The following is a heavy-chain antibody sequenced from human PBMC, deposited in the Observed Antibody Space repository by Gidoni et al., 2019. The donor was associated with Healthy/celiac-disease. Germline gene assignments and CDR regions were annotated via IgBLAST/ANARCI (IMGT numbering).Heavy chain of an antibody. CDR3: ARGPDSSSWFRFDY. Sequence: QVQLVESGGGVVQPGRSLRLSCAASGFTFSSYAMHWVRQAPGKGLEWVAVISYDGSNKYYADSVKGRFTISRDNSKNTLYLQMNSLRAEDTAVYYCARGPDSSSWFRFDYWGQGTLVTVSS. CDR2: ISYDGSNK. J-gene: IGHJ4*02. CDR1: GFTFSSYA. V-gene: IGHV3-30-3*01. D-gene: IGHD6-13*01.